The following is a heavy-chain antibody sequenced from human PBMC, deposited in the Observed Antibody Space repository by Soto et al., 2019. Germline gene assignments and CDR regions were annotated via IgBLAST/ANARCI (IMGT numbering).Heavy chain of an antibody. CDR2: ISSSSSTI. J-gene: IGHJ4*02. V-gene: IGHV3-48*01. D-gene: IGHD2-15*01. CDR3: ARDRGCSGGICYRDLDY. CDR1: GFTFSSYS. Sequence: PGGSLRLSCAASGFTFSSYSMNWVRQAPGKGLEWVSYISSSSSTIYYADSVKGRFTISRDNAKNSLYLHMNSLSAEDTAVYCCARDRGCSGGICYRDLDYWGQGTLVTVSS.